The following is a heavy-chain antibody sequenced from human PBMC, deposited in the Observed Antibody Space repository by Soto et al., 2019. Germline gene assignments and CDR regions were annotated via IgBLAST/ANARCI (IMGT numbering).Heavy chain of an antibody. Sequence: GGSLRLSCAASGFTFSTYGMHWVRQAPGKGLEWVAFISYDGSNKYYADSVKGRFTISRDNSKNTLYLQMSSLRAEDTAVYYCAKDYTDYTYSFDYWGQGTLVTVSS. D-gene: IGHD4-4*01. V-gene: IGHV3-30*18. CDR1: GFTFSTYG. CDR2: ISYDGSNK. J-gene: IGHJ4*02. CDR3: AKDYTDYTYSFDY.